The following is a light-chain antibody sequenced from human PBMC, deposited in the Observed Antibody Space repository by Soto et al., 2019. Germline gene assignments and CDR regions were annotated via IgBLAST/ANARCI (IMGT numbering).Light chain of an antibody. CDR1: SSDVGGYNY. CDR3: SSYTSSSLVV. CDR2: EVS. V-gene: IGLV2-14*01. Sequence: QSALTQPASVSWSPGQSVTISCTGTSSDVGGYNYVSWYQQHPGKAPKLMIYEVSNRPSGVSNRFSGSKSGNTASLTISGLQAEDEADYYCSSYTSSSLVVFGGGTKLTVL. J-gene: IGLJ2*01.